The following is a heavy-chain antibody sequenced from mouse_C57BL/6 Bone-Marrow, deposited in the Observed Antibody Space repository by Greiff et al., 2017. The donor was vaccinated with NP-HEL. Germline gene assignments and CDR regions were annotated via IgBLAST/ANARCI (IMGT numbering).Heavy chain of an antibody. Sequence: EVQLQQSGAELVKPGASVKLSCTASGFNINDYYMHWVKQRTEPGLEWIGRFYPEDGEITYAPKFQGKATLTADTSSNTAYLQLSSLTSEDTAVYYSARKVVATYWYFDVWGTGTTVTVSS. CDR2: FYPEDGEI. D-gene: IGHD1-1*01. V-gene: IGHV14-2*01. CDR3: ARKVVATYWYFDV. CDR1: GFNINDYY. J-gene: IGHJ1*03.